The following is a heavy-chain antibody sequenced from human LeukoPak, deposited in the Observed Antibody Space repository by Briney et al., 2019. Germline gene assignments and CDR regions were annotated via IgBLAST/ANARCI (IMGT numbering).Heavy chain of an antibody. CDR3: AGHALYSSSPGDYFDY. CDR1: GGSISSYY. V-gene: IGHV4-59*08. Sequence: TSETLSLTCTVSGGSISSYYWSWIRQPPGKGLEWIGYIYYSGSTNYNPSLKSRVTISVDTSKNQFSLKLSSVTAADTAVYYCAGHALYSSSPGDYFDYWGQGTLVTVSS. J-gene: IGHJ4*02. D-gene: IGHD6-13*01. CDR2: IYYSGST.